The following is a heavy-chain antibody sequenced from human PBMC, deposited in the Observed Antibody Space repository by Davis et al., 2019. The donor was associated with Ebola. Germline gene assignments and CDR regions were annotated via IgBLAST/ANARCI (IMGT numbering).Heavy chain of an antibody. CDR3: ARTDRVCSGGRCYSGNDFDY. Sequence: SETLSLTCAVYGGSLSGYYWSWIRQPPGKGLEWIGEINHSGSTNYNPSLKSRVTISVDTSKNQFSLKLSSVTAADTAVYYCARTDRVCSGGRCYSGNDFDYWGQGILVTVSS. J-gene: IGHJ4*02. CDR2: INHSGST. V-gene: IGHV4-34*01. CDR1: GGSLSGYY. D-gene: IGHD2-15*01.